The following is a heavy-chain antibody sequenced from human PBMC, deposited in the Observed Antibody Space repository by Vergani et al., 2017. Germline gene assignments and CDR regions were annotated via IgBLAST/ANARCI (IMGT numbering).Heavy chain of an antibody. CDR1: GGSFSGYY. CDR2: INHSGST. V-gene: IGHV4-34*01. J-gene: IGHJ2*01. D-gene: IGHD6-19*01. CDR3: ARRKYSGGWPYWYFDL. Sequence: QVQLQQWGAGLLKPSETLSLTRAVYGGSFSGYYWSWIRQPPGKGLEWIGEINHSGSTNYNPSLKSRVTISVDTSKNQFSLKLSSVTATVTAVYYCARRKYSGGWPYWYFDLWGRGTLVTVSS.